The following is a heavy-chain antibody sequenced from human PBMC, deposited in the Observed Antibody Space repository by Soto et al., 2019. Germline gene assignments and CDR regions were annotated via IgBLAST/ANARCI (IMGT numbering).Heavy chain of an antibody. V-gene: IGHV1-3*01. CDR2: IDPGSGKA. Sequence: QVQLVQSGAEVKKPGASVRVSCKPSGYTLTNYAIQWVRQAAGQRLEWLGWIDPGSGKATYSQKLQGRINITRDKSESTFYMDLSSLTSEDTAVYFCTRDLNGGNPFDYWGQGALVTVSS. J-gene: IGHJ4*02. CDR1: GYTLTNYA. CDR3: TRDLNGGNPFDY. D-gene: IGHD2-8*01.